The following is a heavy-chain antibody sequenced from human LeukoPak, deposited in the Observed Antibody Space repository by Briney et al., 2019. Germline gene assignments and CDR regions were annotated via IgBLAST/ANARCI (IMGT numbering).Heavy chain of an antibody. J-gene: IGHJ4*02. CDR1: GFTFSSFW. Sequence: PGGSLRLSCAASGFTFSSFWIYWVRHAPGEGLVWGSRINSGGSETTYADSVKGRFTISRDNAKNTLYLQMNSLRAEDTAVYYCARVRMGDDFNPFDYWGQGTLVTVSS. V-gene: IGHV3-74*01. CDR2: INSGGSET. CDR3: ARVRMGDDFNPFDY. D-gene: IGHD3-16*01.